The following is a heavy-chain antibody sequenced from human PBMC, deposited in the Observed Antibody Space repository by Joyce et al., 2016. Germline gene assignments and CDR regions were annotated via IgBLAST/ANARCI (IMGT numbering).Heavy chain of an antibody. D-gene: IGHD6-13*01. CDR3: ARVGSSWSFGY. CDR1: GDSIGTYY. V-gene: IGHV4-59*01. Sequence: QVQLQESGPGLVKPSETLSLTCTVPGDSIGTYYWNWLRQPPGKGLEWIGYIFYTGRTNYNPSLKSRVTMSVDMSKNQFSLNLNSVTAADTAVYYCARVGSSWSFGYWGQGTLVAVSS. J-gene: IGHJ4*02. CDR2: IFYTGRT.